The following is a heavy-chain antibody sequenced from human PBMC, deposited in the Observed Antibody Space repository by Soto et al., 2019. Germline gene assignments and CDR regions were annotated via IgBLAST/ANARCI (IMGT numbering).Heavy chain of an antibody. J-gene: IGHJ4*02. Sequence: ASVKVSFKASGYTFTSYGISWVRQAPGQGLEWMGWISAYDGNTNYAQKLQGRVTMTTDTSTSTAYMELRSLRSDDTAVYYCARQSSLWFGDRTPFDYWGQGTLVTVSS. CDR2: ISAYDGNT. CDR1: GYTFTSYG. D-gene: IGHD3-10*01. V-gene: IGHV1-18*01. CDR3: ARQSSLWFGDRTPFDY.